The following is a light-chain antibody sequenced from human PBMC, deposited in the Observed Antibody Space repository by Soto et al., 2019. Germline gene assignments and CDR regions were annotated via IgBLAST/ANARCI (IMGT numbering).Light chain of an antibody. Sequence: QSVLTQPPSVSGAPGQRVTISCTGSSSNIGAGYDVHWYQRLPGTAPKLLIYGNSNRPSGVPDRFSGSKSGTSASLAITGLQAEDEADYYCLSYDSSLSGSVFGGGTKLTVL. CDR1: SSNIGAGYD. V-gene: IGLV1-40*01. J-gene: IGLJ2*01. CDR2: GNS. CDR3: LSYDSSLSGSV.